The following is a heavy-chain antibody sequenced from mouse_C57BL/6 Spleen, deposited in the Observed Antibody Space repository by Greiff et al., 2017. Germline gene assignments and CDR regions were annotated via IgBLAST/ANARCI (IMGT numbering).Heavy chain of an antibody. Sequence: VQLQQSGPELVKPGASVKIPCKASGYTFTDYNMDWVKQSHGKSLEWIGDINPNNGGTIYNQKFKGKATLTVDKSSSTAYMELRSLTSEDTAVYYCALTGFGSWFADWGQGTLVTVSA. CDR2: INPNNGGT. CDR1: GYTFTDYN. J-gene: IGHJ3*01. CDR3: ALTGFGSWFAD. D-gene: IGHD4-1*01. V-gene: IGHV1-18*01.